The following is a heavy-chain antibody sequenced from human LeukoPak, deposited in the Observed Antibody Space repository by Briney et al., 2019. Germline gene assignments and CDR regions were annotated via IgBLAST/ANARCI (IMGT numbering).Heavy chain of an antibody. CDR2: IYYSGST. D-gene: IGHD6-13*01. J-gene: IGHJ4*02. CDR1: GGSISSGGYY. V-gene: IGHV4-31*03. Sequence: PSETLSLTCTVSGGSISSGGYYWSWIRQHPGKGLEWIGYIYYSGSTYYNPSLKSRVTISVDTSKNQFSLKLSSVTAADTAVYYCARGLAAAGTSYFDYWGQGTLVTVSS. CDR3: ARGLAAAGTSYFDY.